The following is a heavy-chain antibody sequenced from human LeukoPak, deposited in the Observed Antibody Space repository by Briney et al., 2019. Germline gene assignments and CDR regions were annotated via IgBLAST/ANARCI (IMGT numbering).Heavy chain of an antibody. D-gene: IGHD5-12*01. V-gene: IGHV5-51*01. CDR1: GYIFTNSW. CDR3: ARVRYSGYEFGY. Sequence: GESLKISCMGSGYIFTNSWIGWVRQMPGKGLDWMGIIFPGDSDTRYSPSFQGQVTISADKSISTAYLQWSSLKASDTAMYYCARVRYSGYEFGYWGQGTLVTVSP. J-gene: IGHJ4*02. CDR2: IFPGDSDT.